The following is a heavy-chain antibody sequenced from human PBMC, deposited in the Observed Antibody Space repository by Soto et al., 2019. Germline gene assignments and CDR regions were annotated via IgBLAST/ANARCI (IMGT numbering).Heavy chain of an antibody. J-gene: IGHJ3*02. CDR1: GYTFTSYG. CDR2: ISAYNGNT. D-gene: IGHD3-3*01. V-gene: IGHV1-18*01. Sequence: QVQLVQSGAEVKKPGASVKVSCKASGYTFTSYGISWVRQAPGQGLEWMGWISAYNGNTNYAQKLQGRVTMTTDTSTSTAYMELRSLRSDDTAVYYCARDSYYDFWSGCPPDAFDIWGQGTMVTVSS. CDR3: ARDSYYDFWSGCPPDAFDI.